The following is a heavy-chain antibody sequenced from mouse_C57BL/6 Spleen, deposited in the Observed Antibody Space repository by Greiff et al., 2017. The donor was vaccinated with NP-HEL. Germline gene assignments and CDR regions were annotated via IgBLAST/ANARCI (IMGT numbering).Heavy chain of an antibody. CDR1: GFTFSDYG. CDR2: ISSGSSTI. J-gene: IGHJ4*01. Sequence: EVKLQESGGGLVKPGGSLKLSCAASGFTFSDYGMHWVRQAPEKGLEWVAYISSGSSTIYYADTVKGRCTISRDNAKNTLFLQMTSLRSEDTAMYYCGRGDGYCRFYAMDYWGQGTSVTVSS. D-gene: IGHD2-3*01. CDR3: GRGDGYCRFYAMDY. V-gene: IGHV5-17*01.